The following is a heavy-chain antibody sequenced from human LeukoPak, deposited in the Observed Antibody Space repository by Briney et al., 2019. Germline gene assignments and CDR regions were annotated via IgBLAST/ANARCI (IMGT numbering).Heavy chain of an antibody. CDR3: ARESYYGSGSLDY. V-gene: IGHV3-74*01. CDR2: INEDGSTT. CDR1: GFTFSSNW. Sequence: SGGSLRLSCAASGFTFSSNWMHWVRQAPGKGLVWVSRINEDGSTTNYADSVKGRSTIFRDNAKNTLYLQMNSLRAEDTAVYYCARESYYGSGSLDYWGQGTLVTVSS. D-gene: IGHD3-10*01. J-gene: IGHJ4*02.